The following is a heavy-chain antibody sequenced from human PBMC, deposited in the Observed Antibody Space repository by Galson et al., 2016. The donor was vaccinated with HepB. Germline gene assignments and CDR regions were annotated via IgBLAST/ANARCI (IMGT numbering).Heavy chain of an antibody. V-gene: IGHV1-18*01. D-gene: IGHD1-7*01. CDR1: GYTFASFG. Sequence: SVKVSCKASGYTFASFGISWMRQAPGQGLEWMGWISGYNSNTFYAQNLQGRVTVTADTSTSTAYMELGSLTSDDTAVYYCARDWDYQPDYRGQGTLVTVAS. CDR2: ISGYNSNT. J-gene: IGHJ4*02. CDR3: ARDWDYQPDY.